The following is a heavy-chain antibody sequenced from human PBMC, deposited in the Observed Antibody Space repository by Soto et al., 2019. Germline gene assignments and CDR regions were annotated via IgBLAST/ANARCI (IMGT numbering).Heavy chain of an antibody. CDR3: ANGDSSGFEYFQS. V-gene: IGHV3-30*18. J-gene: IGHJ1*01. CDR2: VSFDGTNK. D-gene: IGHD3-22*01. Sequence: QVQLVESGGGVVQPGMTLRLSCTASGFTFSSHGMHWVRQAPGKGLEWVAVVSFDGTNKNYADSVRGRFTISRDNSKTTLYLQMSSLRAEDTAVYYCANGDSSGFEYFQSWGQGTLVTVS. CDR1: GFTFSSHG.